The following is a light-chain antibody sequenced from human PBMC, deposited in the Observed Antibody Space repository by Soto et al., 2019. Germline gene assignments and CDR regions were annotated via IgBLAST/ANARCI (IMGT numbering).Light chain of an antibody. J-gene: IGKJ1*01. CDR3: QQYNNWRT. CDR2: GAS. Sequence: EIVMTQSPATLSVSPGERATLSCRASQSVNSNLAWYQQKPGQAPRLLISGASTRATGIPARFSGSGSGTEFTLTISSLQSEDFAVYYCQQYNNWRTFGQGTKVEIK. V-gene: IGKV3-15*01. CDR1: QSVNSN.